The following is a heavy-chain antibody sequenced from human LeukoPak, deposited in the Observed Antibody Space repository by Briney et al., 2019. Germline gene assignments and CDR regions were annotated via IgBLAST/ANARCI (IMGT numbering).Heavy chain of an antibody. CDR2: IIPIFGTA. D-gene: IGHD3-16*01. CDR3: ARGLGELPLLINYYMDV. J-gene: IGHJ6*03. Sequence: SVKVSCKASGGIFSSYAISWVRQAPGQGLEWMGGIIPIFGTANYAQKFQGRVTITTDESTSTGYMELSSLRSEDTAVYYCARGLGELPLLINYYMDVWGKGTTVTVSS. V-gene: IGHV1-69*05. CDR1: GGIFSSYA.